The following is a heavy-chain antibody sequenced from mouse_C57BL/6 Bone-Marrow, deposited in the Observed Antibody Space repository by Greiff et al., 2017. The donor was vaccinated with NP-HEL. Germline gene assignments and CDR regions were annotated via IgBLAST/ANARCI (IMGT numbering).Heavy chain of an antibody. CDR2: IDPEDGET. CDR3: ARLRGLDY. CDR1: GFNIKDYY. V-gene: IGHV14-2*01. Sequence: EVQLQESGAELVKPGASVKLSCTASGFNIKDYYMHWVKQRTEQGLEWIGRIDPEDGETKYAPNFQGKATITADTSSNTAYLQLSSLTSEDTAVYYCARLRGLDYWGQGTTLTVSS. J-gene: IGHJ2*01.